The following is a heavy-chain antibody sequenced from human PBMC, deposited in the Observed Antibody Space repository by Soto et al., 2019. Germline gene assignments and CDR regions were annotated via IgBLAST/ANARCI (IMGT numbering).Heavy chain of an antibody. J-gene: IGHJ2*01. Sequence: QVQLVESGGGSVKPGGSLRLSCAASGFTFSDYYMSWIRQAPGKGLEWVSYISTSSTYTDYADSVKGRFTISRDNAKNALSLQMNSLRAEDTAVYYCARDPDSSDYDDWYFDLWGRGTLVTVSS. D-gene: IGHD3-22*01. CDR3: ARDPDSSDYDDWYFDL. CDR2: ISTSSTYT. V-gene: IGHV3-11*06. CDR1: GFTFSDYY.